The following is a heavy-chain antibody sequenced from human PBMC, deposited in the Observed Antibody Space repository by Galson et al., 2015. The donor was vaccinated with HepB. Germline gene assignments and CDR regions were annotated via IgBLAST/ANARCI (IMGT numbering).Heavy chain of an antibody. V-gene: IGHV3-15*01. CDR3: ATDVFFSTFWSWFNP. J-gene: IGHJ5*02. D-gene: IGHD2-8*02. CDR2: MKSKTDGGTA. Sequence: SLRLSCAASGLRFNTTWMSWVRQTPGKGLEWIGRMKSKTDGGTADYAAPVKGRFTISRDDARNTLYLHMSRVKTDDTGVYYCATDVFFSTFWSWFNPWGQGTLVTVSP. CDR1: GLRFNTTW.